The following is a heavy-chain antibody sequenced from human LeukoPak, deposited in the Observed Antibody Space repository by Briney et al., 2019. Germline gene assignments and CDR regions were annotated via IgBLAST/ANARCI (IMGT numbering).Heavy chain of an antibody. V-gene: IGHV3-49*03. CDR2: IRSKAYGGTT. Sequence: GGSLRLSXTASGFTFGDYAMSWFRQAPGKGLEWVGFIRSKAYGGTTEYAASVKGRFTISRDDSKSIAYLQMNSLKTEDTAVYYCTRVKARTVTTGPFDYWGQGTLVTVSS. D-gene: IGHD4-17*01. CDR1: GFTFGDYA. J-gene: IGHJ4*02. CDR3: TRVKARTVTTGPFDY.